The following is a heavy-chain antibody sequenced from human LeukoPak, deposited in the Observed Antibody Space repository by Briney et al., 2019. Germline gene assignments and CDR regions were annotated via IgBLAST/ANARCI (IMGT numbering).Heavy chain of an antibody. CDR1: GFTFSSYA. D-gene: IGHD4-17*01. CDR3: AKPLPDYGDYENWFDP. V-gene: IGHV3-23*01. CDR2: ISGSGGST. J-gene: IGHJ5*02. Sequence: GGSLRLSCAASGFTFSSYAMSWVRQAPGKGLEWVSAISGSGGSTYYADSVKGRFTISRDNSKNTLYLQMNSLRAEDTAVYYCAKPLPDYGDYENWFDPWGQGPLVTVSS.